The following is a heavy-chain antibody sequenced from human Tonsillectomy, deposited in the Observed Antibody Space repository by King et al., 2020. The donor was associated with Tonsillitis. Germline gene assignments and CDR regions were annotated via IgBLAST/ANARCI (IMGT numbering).Heavy chain of an antibody. CDR1: GFTFSNYA. Sequence: VQLVESGGGLVQPGGSLRLSCAASGFTFSNYAMSWVRQAPGKGLEWVSGISGSAGTTYYADSVKGRFTVSRDNSKNTVYLEMYSLRAEDTALYYCAKELRWLQYYYFDSWGQGTLVTVSS. D-gene: IGHD5-24*01. CDR2: ISGSAGTT. CDR3: AKELRWLQYYYFDS. J-gene: IGHJ4*02. V-gene: IGHV3-23*04.